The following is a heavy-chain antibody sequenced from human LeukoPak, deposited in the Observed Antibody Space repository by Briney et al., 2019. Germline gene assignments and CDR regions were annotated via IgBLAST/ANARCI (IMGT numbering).Heavy chain of an antibody. Sequence: ASVKVSCKASGYTFTGYYMHWVRQAPGQGLEWMGWINPNSGGTNYAQKFQGRVTMTRDTSISTAYMELSRLRSDDTAVYYCATNILVRDIINWFDPWGQGTLVTVSS. CDR1: GYTFTGYY. V-gene: IGHV1-2*02. J-gene: IGHJ5*02. CDR3: ATNILVRDIINWFDP. D-gene: IGHD3-10*01. CDR2: INPNSGGT.